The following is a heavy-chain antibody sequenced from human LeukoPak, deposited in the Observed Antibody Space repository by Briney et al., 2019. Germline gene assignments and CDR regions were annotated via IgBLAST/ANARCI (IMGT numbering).Heavy chain of an antibody. D-gene: IGHD2-2*01. CDR1: GGSISSYY. CDR2: IYYSGST. CDR3: ARLVVPAAISNTDFDY. Sequence: SETLSLTCTVSGGSISSYYWSWIRQPPGKGLEWIGYIYYSGSTNYNPSLKSRVTISVDTSKNQFSLKLSSVTAADTAVYYCARLVVPAAISNTDFDYWGQGTLVTVSS. J-gene: IGHJ4*02. V-gene: IGHV4-59*08.